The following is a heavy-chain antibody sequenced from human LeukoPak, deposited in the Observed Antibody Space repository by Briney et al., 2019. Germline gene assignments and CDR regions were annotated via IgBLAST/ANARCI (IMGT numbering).Heavy chain of an antibody. J-gene: IGHJ4*02. V-gene: IGHV3-15*07. CDR2: IKSKTHGGTT. D-gene: IGHD3-9*01. Sequence: GGSLRLSCAASGFTFSNAWMNWVRQAPGKGLEWVGRIKSKTHGGTTDYAAAVKGRFTISRDDSKSTLYLQMNSLKTEDTALYYCTTWNYDILTGYSIWSQGTLVTVSS. CDR1: GFTFSNAW. CDR3: TTWNYDILTGYSI.